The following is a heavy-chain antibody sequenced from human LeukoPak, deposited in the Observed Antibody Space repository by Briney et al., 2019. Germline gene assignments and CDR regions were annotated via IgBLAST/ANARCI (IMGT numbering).Heavy chain of an antibody. CDR1: GFTFSSYG. J-gene: IGHJ4*02. D-gene: IGHD6-13*01. CDR3: AKFGIAAADNFDY. V-gene: IGHV3-30*02. Sequence: PGGSLRLSCAASGFTFSSYGMHWVRQAPGKGLQWVAFIRYDGSNKYYADSVKGRFTISRDNSKNTLYLQMNSLRAEDTAVYYCAKFGIAAADNFDYWGQGTLVTVSS. CDR2: IRYDGSNK.